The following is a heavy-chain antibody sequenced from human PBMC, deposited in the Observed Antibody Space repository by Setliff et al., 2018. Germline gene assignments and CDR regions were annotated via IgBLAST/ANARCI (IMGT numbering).Heavy chain of an antibody. CDR2: INPNSGGT. Sequence: ASVKVSCKASGYIFTGYYMHWVRQAPGQGLEWMGRINPNSGGTTYAQKFQGRVKMTRDTSTNTVYMQLSSLRSEDTAVYYCAREVNDNFWSGYLYYYGMDVWGQGTTVTVSS. CDR3: AREVNDNFWSGYLYYYGMDV. CDR1: GYIFTGYY. D-gene: IGHD3-3*01. J-gene: IGHJ6*02. V-gene: IGHV1-2*06.